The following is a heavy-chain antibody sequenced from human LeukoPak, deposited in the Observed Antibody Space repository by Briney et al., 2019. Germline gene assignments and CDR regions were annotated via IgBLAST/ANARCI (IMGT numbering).Heavy chain of an antibody. J-gene: IGHJ4*02. D-gene: IGHD3-22*01. CDR3: AKTNYYDTTDDKPYTAHFDY. CDR2: IRYDGSNK. Sequence: GGSLRLSCAASGFTFSSSSMHWVRQAPGKGLEWVAFIRYDGSNKYYADSVKGRFTISRDNSKNTLYLQMNSLRAEDTAVYYCAKTNYYDTTDDKPYTAHFDYWGQGALVTVSS. CDR1: GFTFSSSS. V-gene: IGHV3-30*02.